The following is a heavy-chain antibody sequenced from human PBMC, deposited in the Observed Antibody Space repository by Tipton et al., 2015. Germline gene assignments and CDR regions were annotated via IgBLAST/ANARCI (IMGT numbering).Heavy chain of an antibody. V-gene: IGHV4-39*07. CDR2: IYYSGST. Sequence: TLSLTCAVSGGSVSSSSYYWGWIRQPPGKGLEWIGNIYYSGSTYYNPSLNSRVTISIDTSRNQFSLKLSSVTAADTAVYYCARALFYGGNTDWYFDLWGRGTLVTVSS. D-gene: IGHD4-23*01. CDR3: ARALFYGGNTDWYFDL. J-gene: IGHJ2*01. CDR1: GGSVSSSSYY.